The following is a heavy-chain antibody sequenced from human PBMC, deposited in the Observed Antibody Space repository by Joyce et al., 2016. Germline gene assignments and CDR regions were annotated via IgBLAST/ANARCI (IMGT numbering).Heavy chain of an antibody. CDR2: IYPCSGET. CDR3: VRENWYFDF. Sequence: QVQLVQSGAEVKEPGASVKVSCKASGYTFSAFHMHWVRQAPGQGLEGMGWIYPCSGETYYAQAFKGRVTMTGDMSISTLYMEIRSLRSDDTAVYYCVRENWYFDFWGRGTQVTVSS. CDR1: GYTFSAFH. J-gene: IGHJ2*01. V-gene: IGHV1-2*02.